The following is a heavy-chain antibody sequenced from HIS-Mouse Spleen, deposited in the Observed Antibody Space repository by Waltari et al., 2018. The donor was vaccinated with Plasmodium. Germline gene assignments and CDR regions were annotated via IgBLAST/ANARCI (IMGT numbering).Heavy chain of an antibody. D-gene: IGHD3-9*01. CDR3: AREDILTGYYNDYWYFDL. V-gene: IGHV3-21*01. CDR1: GFTFSSYS. Sequence: EVQLVESGGGLVKPGGSLRLSCAASGFTFSSYSMNWVRQAPGKAREWVSSISSSSSYIYYADSVKGRFTISRDNAKNSLYLQMNSLRAEDTAVYYCAREDILTGYYNDYWYFDLWGRGTLVTVSS. J-gene: IGHJ2*01. CDR2: ISSSSSYI.